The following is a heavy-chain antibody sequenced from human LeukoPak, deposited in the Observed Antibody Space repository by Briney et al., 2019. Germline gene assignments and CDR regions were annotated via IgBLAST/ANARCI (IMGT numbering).Heavy chain of an antibody. D-gene: IGHD3-22*01. V-gene: IGHV1-2*02. J-gene: IGHJ4*02. CDR2: INPNSGGT. Sequence: ASVKVSCKASGYTFTGYYIHWVRQAPGQGLEWMGWINPNSGGTNYSQKFQGRVTMTRDTSISTAYMEVSRLTSDDTAMYYCARAMNSWFLLDLDYWGQGTLVTVSS. CDR1: GYTFTGYY. CDR3: ARAMNSWFLLDLDY.